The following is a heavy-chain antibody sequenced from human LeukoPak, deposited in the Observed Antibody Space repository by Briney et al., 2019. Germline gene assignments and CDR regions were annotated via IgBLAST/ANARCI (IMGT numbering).Heavy chain of an antibody. J-gene: IGHJ4*02. D-gene: IGHD3-22*01. CDR1: GFTFDDYA. V-gene: IGHV3-9*01. CDR3: AKEGGYYYDSSGYYYDY. Sequence: GGSLRLSCAASGFTFDDYAMHWVRQAPGKGLEWVSGIGWNSGSIGYADSVKGRFTISRDNAKNSLYLQMNSLRAEDTALYYCAKEGGYYYDSSGYYYDYWGQGTLVTVSS. CDR2: IGWNSGSI.